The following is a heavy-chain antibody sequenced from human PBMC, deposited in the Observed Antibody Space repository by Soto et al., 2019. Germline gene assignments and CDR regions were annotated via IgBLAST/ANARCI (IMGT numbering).Heavy chain of an antibody. J-gene: IGHJ6*02. CDR1: GGSISSGGYY. Sequence: LCLTCAVSGGSISSGGYYWTWIRQHPGKSLEWIGYNYYSGITYYNPSLKSRVTISLDTPKKQFSLKQSSVTAADTALYYCARGSIIAGFYYGMDVWGQGTMVTVSS. CDR3: ARGSIIAGFYYGMDV. CDR2: NYYSGIT. V-gene: IGHV4-31*11. D-gene: IGHD6-13*01.